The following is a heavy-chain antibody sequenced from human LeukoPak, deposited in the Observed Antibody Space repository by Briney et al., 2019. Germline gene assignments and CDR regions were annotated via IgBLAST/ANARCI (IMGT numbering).Heavy chain of an antibody. D-gene: IGHD2/OR15-2a*01. V-gene: IGHV4-59*02. CDR3: SEGYFEPFDH. Sequence: SETLSLTCVVSGASVSSSHWNWIRQLPGKGLEWIGCLSCTGKTDYNPSLTSRVTMSLDTSKNQVSLKLRSLTAADTAIYYCSEGYFEPFDHWGQGTLVTVSS. CDR1: GASVSSSH. CDR2: LSCTGKT. J-gene: IGHJ4*02.